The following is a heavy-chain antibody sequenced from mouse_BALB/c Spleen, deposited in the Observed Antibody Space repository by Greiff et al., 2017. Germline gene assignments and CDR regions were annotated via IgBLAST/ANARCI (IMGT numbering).Heavy chain of an antibody. CDR1: GFTFSSYA. J-gene: IGHJ2*01. V-gene: IGHV5-6-5*01. D-gene: IGHD2-3*01. Sequence: EVQLVESGGGLVKPGGSLKLSCAASGFTFSSYAMSWVRQTPEKRLEWVASISSGGSTYYPDSVKGRFTISRDNARNILYLQMSSLRSEDTAMYYCARGDDGYYWGQGTTLTVSS. CDR2: ISSGGST. CDR3: ARGDDGYY.